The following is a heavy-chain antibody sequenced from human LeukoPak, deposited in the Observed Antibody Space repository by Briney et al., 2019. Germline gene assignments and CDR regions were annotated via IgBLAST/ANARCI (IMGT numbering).Heavy chain of an antibody. Sequence: GGSLRLSCAASVFTFSSYSMSWVRQAPGEGLEWVSAISGSGGGTYYADSVKGRFTISRDNSKNTLYLQMNSLRAEDTAVYYCARGELYGTLDYWGQGTLVTVSS. V-gene: IGHV3-23*01. D-gene: IGHD3-10*01. CDR1: VFTFSSYS. CDR2: ISGSGGGT. J-gene: IGHJ4*02. CDR3: ARGELYGTLDY.